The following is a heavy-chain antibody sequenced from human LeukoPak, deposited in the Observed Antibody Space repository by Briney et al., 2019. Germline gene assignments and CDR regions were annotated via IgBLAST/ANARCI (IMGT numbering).Heavy chain of an antibody. CDR2: ISASNGNT. V-gene: IGHV1-18*01. CDR1: GYTFTRYG. J-gene: IGHJ4*02. CDR3: ARDHSNWNYAPDF. Sequence: ASVKVSCKASGYTFTRYGISWVRQAPGQGLQWLGWISASNGNTNYAQKFRDRVTMSTDTSTGTAYLDVRSLTSDDTAVYYCARDHSNWNYAPDFWGQGTLVIVSP. D-gene: IGHD1-7*01.